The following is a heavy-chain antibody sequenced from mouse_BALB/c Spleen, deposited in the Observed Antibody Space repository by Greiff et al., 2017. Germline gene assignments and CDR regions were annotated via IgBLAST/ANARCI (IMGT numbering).Heavy chain of an antibody. CDR3: TAHGAMDY. V-gene: IGHV1S81*02. Sequence: QVQLQQSGAELVKPGASVKLSCKASGYTFTSYYMYWVKQRPGQGLEWIGEINPSNGGTNCNEKFKSKATLTVDKSSSTAYMQLSSLTSEDSAVYYCTAHGAMDYWGQGTSVTVSS. J-gene: IGHJ4*01. CDR1: GYTFTSYY. CDR2: INPSNGGT.